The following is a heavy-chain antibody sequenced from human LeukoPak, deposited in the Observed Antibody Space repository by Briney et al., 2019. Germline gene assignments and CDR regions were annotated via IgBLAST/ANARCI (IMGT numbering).Heavy chain of an antibody. D-gene: IGHD3-22*01. CDR2: ISSSGNYI. J-gene: IGHJ4*02. V-gene: IGHV3-21*01. Sequence: GGSLRLSCAASGFTFTSYSMNWVRQAPGKGLEWVSSISSSGNYICYADSVKGRFTISRDNARNSLYLQMNSLRAEDTAVYYCARGGRGTIIMIVVAALDYWGQGTLVTVSS. CDR1: GFTFTSYS. CDR3: ARGGRGTIIMIVVAALDY.